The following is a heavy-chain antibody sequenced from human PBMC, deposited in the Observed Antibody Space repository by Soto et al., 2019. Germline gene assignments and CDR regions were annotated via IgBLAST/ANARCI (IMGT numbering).Heavy chain of an antibody. D-gene: IGHD7-27*01. CDR3: ARVPKTGGNYYYYGMDV. Sequence: XSVKGACTATGYSLTSYYMHWVRQAPGQGLEWMGIINPSGGSTSYAQKFQGRVTMTRDTSTSTVYMELSSLRSEDTAVYYCARVPKTGGNYYYYGMDVWRQGTTVTVSS. CDR2: INPSGGST. V-gene: IGHV1-46*01. CDR1: GYSLTSYY. J-gene: IGHJ6*02.